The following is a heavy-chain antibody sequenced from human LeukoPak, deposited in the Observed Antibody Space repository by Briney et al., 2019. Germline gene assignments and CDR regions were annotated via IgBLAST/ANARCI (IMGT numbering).Heavy chain of an antibody. CDR3: ARGSMVRGVIQNMDV. CDR2: ISGYNGNT. J-gene: IGHJ6*02. V-gene: IGHV1-18*01. Sequence: GASVKVSCKASGYRFTSYGITWVRQAPGQGLEWMGWISGYNGNTNYAQKFQGRVTITADESTSTAYMELSSLRSEDTAVYYCARGSMVRGVIQNMDVWGQGTTVTVSS. CDR1: GYRFTSYG. D-gene: IGHD3-10*01.